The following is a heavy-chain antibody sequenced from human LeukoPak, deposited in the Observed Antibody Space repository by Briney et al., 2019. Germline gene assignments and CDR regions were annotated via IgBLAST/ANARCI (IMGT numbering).Heavy chain of an antibody. CDR3: ASEAMVSFAIY. J-gene: IGHJ4*02. CDR1: GFTVSSNY. D-gene: IGHD5-18*01. Sequence: TGGSLRLSCAASGFTVSSNYMSWVRQAPGKGLEWVSVIYSGGSTYYADSVKGRFTISRDNSKNTLYLQMNSLRAEDTAVYYCASEAMVSFAIYWGQGTLVTVSS. CDR2: IYSGGST. V-gene: IGHV3-53*01.